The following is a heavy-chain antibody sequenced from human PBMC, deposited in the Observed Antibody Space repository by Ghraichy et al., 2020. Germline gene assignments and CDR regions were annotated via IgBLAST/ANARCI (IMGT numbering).Heavy chain of an antibody. D-gene: IGHD2/OR15-2a*01. Sequence: SETLSLTCTVSGGSIRSSAYYWGWIRQFPGKGLEWIGRIYYIGNTYYNPSLKSRITISVDTSSNQFSLNLTSVTAADTAVYYCTRGRRREYYQYELDVCGPGTTVTASS. V-gene: IGHV4-39*01. CDR2: IYYIGNT. CDR1: GGSIRSSAYY. J-gene: IGHJ6*02. CDR3: TRGRRREYYQYELDV.